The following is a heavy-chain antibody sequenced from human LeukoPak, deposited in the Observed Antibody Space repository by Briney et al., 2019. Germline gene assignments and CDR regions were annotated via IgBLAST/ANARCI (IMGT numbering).Heavy chain of an antibody. CDR1: GGSISSYY. J-gene: IGHJ4*02. CDR2: IYYSGTT. CDR3: ARGVYIAAAQYGY. Sequence: SETLSLTCAVSGGSISSYYWSWIRQPPGKGLEWIGYIYYSGTTNYNPSLKSRVTISVDTSKNQFSLKLSSVTAADTAVYYCARGVYIAAAQYGYWGQGTLVSVSS. V-gene: IGHV4-59*01. D-gene: IGHD6-13*01.